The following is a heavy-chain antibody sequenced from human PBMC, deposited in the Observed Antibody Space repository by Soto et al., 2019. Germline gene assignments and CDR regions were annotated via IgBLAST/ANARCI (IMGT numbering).Heavy chain of an antibody. D-gene: IGHD4-17*01. CDR3: ARVPSFNGDSPFDY. J-gene: IGHJ4*02. CDR2: ISSSSSTI. Sequence: GGSLRLSCAASGFTFSSYSMNWVRQAPGKGLEWVSYISSSSSTIYYADSVKGRFTISRDNAKNSQYQQMNSLRDEDTAVYYCARVPSFNGDSPFDYWGQGTLVTVSS. V-gene: IGHV3-48*02. CDR1: GFTFSSYS.